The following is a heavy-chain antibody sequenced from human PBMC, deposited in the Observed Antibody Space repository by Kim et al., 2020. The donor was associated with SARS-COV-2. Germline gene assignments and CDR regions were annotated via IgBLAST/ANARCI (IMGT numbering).Heavy chain of an antibody. CDR3: AREDDSSGYVDY. Sequence: YNPSLKGRVTISVDTSKNQFSLKLSSVTAADTAVYYCAREDDSSGYVDYWGQGTLVTVSS. D-gene: IGHD3-22*01. J-gene: IGHJ4*02. V-gene: IGHV4-31*02.